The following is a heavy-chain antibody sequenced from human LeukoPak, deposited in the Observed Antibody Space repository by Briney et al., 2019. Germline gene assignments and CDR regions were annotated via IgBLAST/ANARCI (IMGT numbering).Heavy chain of an antibody. CDR1: GFTFSNAW. J-gene: IGHJ4*02. V-gene: IGHV3-23*01. D-gene: IGHD6-13*01. CDR3: ALAAAGYTAFFDY. CDR2: ISGSGGST. Sequence: GGSLRLSCAASGFTFSNAWMNWVRQAPGKGLEWVSAISGSGGSTYYADSVKGRFTISRDNSKNTLYLQMNSLRAEDTAVYYCALAAAGYTAFFDYWGQGTLVTVSS.